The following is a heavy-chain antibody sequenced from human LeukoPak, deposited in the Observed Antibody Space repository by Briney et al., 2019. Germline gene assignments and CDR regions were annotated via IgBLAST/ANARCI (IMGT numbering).Heavy chain of an antibody. V-gene: IGHV1-18*01. CDR2: ISAYNGNT. CDR1: NYMFNRHD. D-gene: IGHD1-14*01. Sequence: ASVKVSCKTFNYMFNRHDIGWVRQAPGQGLEWVGWISAYNGNTNYAQKLQGRVAMTTDTSTSTAYMELRSLRSDDTAVYYCARSGRTGPDWFDPWGQGTLVTVSS. J-gene: IGHJ5*02. CDR3: ARSGRTGPDWFDP.